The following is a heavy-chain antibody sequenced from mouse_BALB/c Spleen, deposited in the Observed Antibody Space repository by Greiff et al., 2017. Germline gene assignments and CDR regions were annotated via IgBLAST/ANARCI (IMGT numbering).Heavy chain of an antibody. CDR2: ISSGSSTI. CDR1: GFTFSSFG. D-gene: IGHD2-3*01. Sequence: EVMLVESGGGLVQPGGSRKLSCAASGFTFSSFGMHWVRQAPEKGLEWVAYISSGSSTIYYADTVKGRFTISRDNPKNTLFLQMTSLRSEDTAMYYCARSGDGYYDDYWGQGTTLTVSS. V-gene: IGHV5-17*02. J-gene: IGHJ2*01. CDR3: ARSGDGYYDDY.